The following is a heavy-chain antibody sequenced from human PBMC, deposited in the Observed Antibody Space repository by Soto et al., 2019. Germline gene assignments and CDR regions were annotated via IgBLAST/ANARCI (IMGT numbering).Heavy chain of an antibody. CDR1: GFTFSSYS. J-gene: IGHJ5*02. Sequence: GGSLRLSCAASGFTFSSYSMNWVRQAPGKGLEWVSAISGSGGSTYYADSVKGRFTISRDNSKNTLYLQMNSLRAEDTAVYYCAKGPYGSGSYYGNWFDPWGQGTLVTVSS. D-gene: IGHD3-10*01. CDR3: AKGPYGSGSYYGNWFDP. V-gene: IGHV3-23*01. CDR2: ISGSGGST.